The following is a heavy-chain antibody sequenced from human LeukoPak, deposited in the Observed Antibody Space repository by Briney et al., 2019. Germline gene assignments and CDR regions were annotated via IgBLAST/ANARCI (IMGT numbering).Heavy chain of an antibody. V-gene: IGHV1-2*02. CDR1: GYTFTGYY. CDR2: INPNSGGT. D-gene: IGHD2-21*01. CDR3: ARETGNGGDPYNWFDP. Sequence: VASVKVSCKASGYTFTGYYMHWVRQAPGQGLEWMGWINPNSGGTNYAQKFQGRVTMTRDTPISTAYMELSRLRSDDTAVYYCARETGNGGDPYNWFDPWGQGTLVTVSS. J-gene: IGHJ5*02.